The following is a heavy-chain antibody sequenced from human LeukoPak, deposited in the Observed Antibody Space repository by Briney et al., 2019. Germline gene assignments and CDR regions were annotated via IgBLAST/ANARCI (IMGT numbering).Heavy chain of an antibody. CDR3: ARDSPLRAFDY. J-gene: IGHJ4*02. CDR2: INERGSST. CDR1: GFTFSNSW. V-gene: IGHV3-74*01. Sequence: GGSLRLSCAASGFTFSNSWLHWVRQAPGKGLVWVSRINERGSSTSYADSVKGRFTISRDNAKNTLYLQMNNLRADDTAVYYCARDSPLRAFDYWGQGTLVTVSS.